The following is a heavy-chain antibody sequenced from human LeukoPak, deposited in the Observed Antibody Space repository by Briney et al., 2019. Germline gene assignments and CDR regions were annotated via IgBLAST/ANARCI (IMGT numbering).Heavy chain of an antibody. CDR2: TSTSGST. CDR1: GGSISSGSYY. CDR3: ARYYDILSYMDV. J-gene: IGHJ6*03. V-gene: IGHV4-61*02. D-gene: IGHD3-9*01. Sequence: SETLSLTCTISGGSISSGSYYWSWIRQPAGKGLEWIGRTSTSGSTNYNPSLKSRVTISVDTSKNQFSLKLSSLTAADTAVYFCARYYDILSYMDVWGKGTTVTVSS.